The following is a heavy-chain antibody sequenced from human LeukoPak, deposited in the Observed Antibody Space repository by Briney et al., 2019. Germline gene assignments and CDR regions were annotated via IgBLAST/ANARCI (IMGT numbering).Heavy chain of an antibody. Sequence: PGGSLRLSCTASGFTFGDYAMSWFRQAPGKGLEWVGFIRSKAYGGTTEYAASVKGRFTISRDDSKSIAYLQMNSLKTEDTAVYYCTRFTIAAAGPRIYYYYYMDVWGKGTTVTVSS. CDR3: TRFTIAAAGPRIYYYYYMDV. J-gene: IGHJ6*03. D-gene: IGHD6-13*01. CDR1: GFTFGDYA. CDR2: IRSKAYGGTT. V-gene: IGHV3-49*03.